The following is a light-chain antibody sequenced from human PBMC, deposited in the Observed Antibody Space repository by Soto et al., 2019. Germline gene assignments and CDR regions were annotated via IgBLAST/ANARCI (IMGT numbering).Light chain of an antibody. Sequence: QSVLTQPPSVSAAPGQKVTISCSGSSFNLGNNYVSWYQQLPGTAPKLLIYDNNKRTSGTPDRVSASKSGTSATLGITGLQTGDEADYYCGTWDSSLSAYVFGDGTKVTVL. CDR1: SFNLGNNY. CDR2: DNN. J-gene: IGLJ1*01. V-gene: IGLV1-51*01. CDR3: GTWDSSLSAYV.